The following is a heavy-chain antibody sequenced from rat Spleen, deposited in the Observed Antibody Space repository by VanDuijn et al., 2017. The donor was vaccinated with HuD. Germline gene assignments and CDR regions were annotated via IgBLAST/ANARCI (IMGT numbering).Heavy chain of an antibody. CDR1: GFTFSDCG. V-gene: IGHV5-46*01. D-gene: IGHD3-4*01. CDR2: ISSGGRNT. Sequence: EVQLVESGGDLVQPGRSVRLSCAASGFTFSDCGMAWVRQAPKKGLEWVASISSGGRNTYYRDSVKGRFTISRDDAKSILYLQMNSLRSEDTATYYCTREETLYWYFDFWGPGTMVTVSS. J-gene: IGHJ1*01. CDR3: TREETLYWYFDF.